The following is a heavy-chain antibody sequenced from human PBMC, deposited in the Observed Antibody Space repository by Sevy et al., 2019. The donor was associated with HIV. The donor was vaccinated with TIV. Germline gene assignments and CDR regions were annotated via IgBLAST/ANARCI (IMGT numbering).Heavy chain of an antibody. D-gene: IGHD1-26*01. CDR3: ARDDRVAGGLGGYFNYGMDV. CDR1: GFMISTYG. Sequence: GGSLRLSCAASGFMISTYGMHWVRQAPGRGLEWVAVIWYDGSSINYGDSVKGRFIISRDNSKNTVFLDMNSLRAEDSAVYYSARDDRVAGGLGGYFNYGMDVWGQGTTVTVSS. CDR2: IWYDGSSI. J-gene: IGHJ6*02. V-gene: IGHV3-33*01.